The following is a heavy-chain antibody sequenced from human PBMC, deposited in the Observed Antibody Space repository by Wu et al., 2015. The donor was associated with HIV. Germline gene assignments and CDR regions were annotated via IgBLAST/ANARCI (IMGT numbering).Heavy chain of an antibody. CDR1: GYTFSNYY. D-gene: IGHD2-2*01. J-gene: IGHJ6*02. CDR2: INPISRGT. V-gene: IGHV1-46*01. CDR3: ARDLLPTTSWTDSYYYGMDV. Sequence: QVQLVQSGAEVKKPGASVSVSCKAFGYTFSNYYMHWVRQAPGQGLEWMGMINPISRGTVYAQKFQGRVTMTGDTSTTTVYMEMSSLRSEDTAMYYCARDLLPTTSWTDSYYYGMDVWGQGTTVTVAS.